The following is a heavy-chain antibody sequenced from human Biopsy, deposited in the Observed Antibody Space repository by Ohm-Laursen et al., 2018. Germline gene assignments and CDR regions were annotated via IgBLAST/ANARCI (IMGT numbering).Heavy chain of an antibody. CDR3: AHRHLGSNWNYVVFDY. D-gene: IGHD1-7*01. Sequence: TQTLTLTDSFSGFSLSTTGVGVGWIRQPPGKALEWLALVYWDDDKRYSASLKNRLTIAKDTSKSLVVLTMTNMDPVDTATYYCAHRHLGSNWNYVVFDYWGQGTLVTVSS. CDR1: GFSLSTTGVG. J-gene: IGHJ4*02. CDR2: VYWDDDK. V-gene: IGHV2-5*02.